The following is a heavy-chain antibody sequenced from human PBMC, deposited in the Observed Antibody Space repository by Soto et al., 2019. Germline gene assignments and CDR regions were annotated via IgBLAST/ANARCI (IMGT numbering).Heavy chain of an antibody. CDR2: IDPSGGVT. J-gene: IGHJ4*02. V-gene: IGHV1-46*01. CDR3: ERDVIGHDNYETIGYYFDH. Sequence: QVQLIQFGAEVKKPGASVKVSCRASGYTFTKFHIHWVRQAPGQGLEWMGMIDPSGGVTRDVQRFQGRITMTSDTSTSSVYMELRGLTSEDTAVYYCERDVIGHDNYETIGYYFDHWGPGTLVTVSS. CDR1: GYTFTKFH. D-gene: IGHD3-16*01.